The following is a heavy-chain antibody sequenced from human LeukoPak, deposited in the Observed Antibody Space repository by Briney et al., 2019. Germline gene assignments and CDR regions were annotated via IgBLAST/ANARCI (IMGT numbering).Heavy chain of an antibody. CDR3: AKDNYDSSGYWDY. Sequence: PGGSLRLSCAASGFTFNNYGMHWVRQAPGKGLEWVAFIQYDGSNTYYSDSVKGRFTISRDNSKNTVYLQMNSLRAEDTAVHYCAKDNYDSSGYWDYWGQGTLVTVSS. D-gene: IGHD3-22*01. V-gene: IGHV3-30*02. CDR2: IQYDGSNT. J-gene: IGHJ4*02. CDR1: GFTFNNYG.